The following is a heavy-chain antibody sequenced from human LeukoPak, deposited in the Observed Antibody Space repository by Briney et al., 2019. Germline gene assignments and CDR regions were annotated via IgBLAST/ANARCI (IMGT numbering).Heavy chain of an antibody. CDR2: IYYSGST. CDR1: GASITNYY. CDR3: ARLLDPLGYCAGGSCYLDY. D-gene: IGHD2-15*01. V-gene: IGHV4-59*12. Sequence: PETLSLTCTVSGASITNYYWSWIRQPPGKGPEWIGYIYYSGSTNYNPSLRSRVTISADTSKNQFSLRLTSMTAADTAVYFCARLLDPLGYCAGGSCYLDYWGLGTLVTVSS. J-gene: IGHJ4*02.